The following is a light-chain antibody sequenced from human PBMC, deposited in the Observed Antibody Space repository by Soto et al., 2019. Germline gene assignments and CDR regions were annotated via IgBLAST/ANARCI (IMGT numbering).Light chain of an antibody. J-gene: IGKJ5*01. Sequence: EIVLTHSPGSLSLSPGDRATLSCRASQSVGGNVAWYQQIPGQPPKLLIFGASSRATGIADKFSGSGSGTDFTLTISRLEPADFALYYCQHYGAAPITFGQGTRLENK. CDR2: GAS. V-gene: IGKV3-20*01. CDR3: QHYGAAPIT. CDR1: QSVGGN.